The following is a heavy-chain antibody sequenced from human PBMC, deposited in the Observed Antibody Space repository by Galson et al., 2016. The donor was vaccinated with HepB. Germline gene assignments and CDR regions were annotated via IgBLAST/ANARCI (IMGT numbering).Heavy chain of an antibody. CDR2: IKSTTKGETT. D-gene: IGHD6-6*01. CDR3: TTDAGIGPRPIFDY. V-gene: IGHV3-15*01. J-gene: IGHJ4*02. Sequence: SLRLSCAASGFTFNNAWLSWVRQTPGKGLEWVGRIKSTTKGETTDYAAPVKDRFSVPRDDSKSTLSLQMNSLRTEDTAVYYCTTDAGIGPRPIFDYWGQGTLVTVSS. CDR1: GFTFNNAW.